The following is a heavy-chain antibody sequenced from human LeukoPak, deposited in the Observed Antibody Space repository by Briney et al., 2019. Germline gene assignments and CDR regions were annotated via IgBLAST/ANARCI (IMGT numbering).Heavy chain of an antibody. CDR1: GGTFSSYA. D-gene: IGHD3-3*01. CDR2: IIPIFGTA. V-gene: IGHV1-69*13. Sequence: ATVKVSCKASGGTFSSYAISWVRQAPGQGLEWMGGIIPIFGTANYAQKFQGRVTITADESTSTAYMELSSLRSEDTAVYYCAAGSTDFWSGCYLFDYWGQGTLVTVSS. J-gene: IGHJ4*02. CDR3: AAGSTDFWSGCYLFDY.